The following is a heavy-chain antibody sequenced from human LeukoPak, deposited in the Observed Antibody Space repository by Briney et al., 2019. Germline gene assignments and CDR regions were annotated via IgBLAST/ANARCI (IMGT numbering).Heavy chain of an antibody. V-gene: IGHV3-21*01. J-gene: IGHJ6*03. CDR1: GFTFSSYS. CDR2: ISSSSSYI. D-gene: IGHD3-10*01. CDR3: ARGPMVRGVIILTSRSDYYYYYMDV. Sequence: PGGSLRLSCAASGFTFSSYSMNWVRQAPGKGLEWVSSISSSSSYIYYADSVKGRFTISRDNAKNSLYLQMNSLRAEDTAVYYCARGPMVRGVIILTSRSDYYYYYMDVWGKGTTVTISS.